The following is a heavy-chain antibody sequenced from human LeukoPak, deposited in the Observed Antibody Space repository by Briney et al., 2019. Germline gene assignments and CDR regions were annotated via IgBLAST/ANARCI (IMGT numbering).Heavy chain of an antibody. J-gene: IGHJ4*02. D-gene: IGHD3-10*01. V-gene: IGHV1-18*01. CDR3: ARHFYGSGTYYHFDY. Sequence: WASVEVSCKASGYSFPSYGISWVRQAPGQGPEWMGWISPYNDNTNYAQKLQGRATLTTDTSTSTAYMELRSLRSDDTAVYYCARHFYGSGTYYHFDYWGQGTLVTVSS. CDR2: ISPYNDNT. CDR1: GYSFPSYG.